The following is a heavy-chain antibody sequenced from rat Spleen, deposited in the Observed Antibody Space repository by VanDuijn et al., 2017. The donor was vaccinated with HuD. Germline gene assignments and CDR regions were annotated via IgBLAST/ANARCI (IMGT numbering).Heavy chain of an antibody. V-gene: IGHV5-58*01. CDR1: GFTFSSYW. CDR2: INTDGGNT. Sequence: EVQLVETGGGLVQPGRSLKLSCVASGFTFSSYWMYWIRQAPGRGLEWVSSINTDGGNTYYPDSVKGRFTVSRDNAENTVYLQMDSLRSDDTATYYCARRGYVFDYWGQGVMVTVSS. J-gene: IGHJ2*01. D-gene: IGHD1-11*01. CDR3: ARRGYVFDY.